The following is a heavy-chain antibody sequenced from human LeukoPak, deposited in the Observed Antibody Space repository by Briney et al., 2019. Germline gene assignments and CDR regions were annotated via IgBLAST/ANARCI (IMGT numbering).Heavy chain of an antibody. CDR2: IRSKANSYAT. D-gene: IGHD5-18*01. CDR1: GFTFSGSA. CDR3: TLYSSGDY. J-gene: IGHJ4*02. Sequence: GGSLRLSCAASGFTFSGSAKHWVRQASGKGLEWVGRIRSKANSYATAYAASVKGRFTISRDDSKNTAYLQMNSLKTEDTAVYYCTLYSSGDYWGQGTLVTVSS. V-gene: IGHV3-73*01.